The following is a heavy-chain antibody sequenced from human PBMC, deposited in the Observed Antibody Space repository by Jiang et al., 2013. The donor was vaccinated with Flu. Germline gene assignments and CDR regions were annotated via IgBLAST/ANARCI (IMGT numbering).Heavy chain of an antibody. J-gene: IGHJ5*02. Sequence: VQLVESGPGLVEPSQTLSLTCSVSGDSVTNGFVYWAWLRQHPVKGLEWIGYIYYTGSTYYNPSLRGRVRISRDTSQNLFSLSLKAVAAADTAVYYCSRELAERRGFDPWGQGLHVVVST. CDR3: SRELAERRGFDP. V-gene: IGHV4-31*03. CDR2: IYYTGST. D-gene: IGHD6-19*01. CDR1: GDSVTNGFVY.